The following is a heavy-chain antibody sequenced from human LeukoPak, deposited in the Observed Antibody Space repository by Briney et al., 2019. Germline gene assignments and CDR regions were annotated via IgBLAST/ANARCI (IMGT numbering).Heavy chain of an antibody. CDR1: GGTFSSYA. D-gene: IGHD3-10*01. V-gene: IGHV1-69*01. CDR2: IIPIFGAA. CDR3: ARGALPGGVYYYMDV. Sequence: ASVKVSCKASGGTFSSYAISWVRQAPGQGLEWMGGIIPIFGAANYAQKFQGRVTITADESTGTAYMELSSLRSEDTAVYYCARGALPGGVYYYMDVWGKGTTVTVSS. J-gene: IGHJ6*03.